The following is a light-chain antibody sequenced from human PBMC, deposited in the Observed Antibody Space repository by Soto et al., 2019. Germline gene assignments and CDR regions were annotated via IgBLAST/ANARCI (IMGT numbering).Light chain of an antibody. CDR3: QQDNNWPPT. CDR2: GAS. V-gene: IGKV3-15*01. Sequence: EIVMTQSPATLSVSPGERATLSCRASQSVSSNLAWYQQKPGQAPRLLIYGASTRATGIPARFSGSRSGTEVTLTISSLQSEDFAVYYCQQDNNWPPTFGQGTRLEIK. CDR1: QSVSSN. J-gene: IGKJ5*01.